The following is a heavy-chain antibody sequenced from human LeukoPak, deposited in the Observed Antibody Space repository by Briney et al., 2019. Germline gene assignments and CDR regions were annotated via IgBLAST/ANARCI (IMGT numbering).Heavy chain of an antibody. V-gene: IGHV1-3*01. CDR3: ALYYYDSSGYYPFDY. J-gene: IGHJ4*02. CDR1: GYTFSNYA. Sequence: ASVKVSCKASGYTFSNYAMHWVRQAPGQRLEWMGWINAGNGNTKYSQKFQGRVTISRDTSASTAYMEVSSLRSEDTAVYYCALYYYDSSGYYPFDYWGQGTLVTVSS. CDR2: INAGNGNT. D-gene: IGHD3-22*01.